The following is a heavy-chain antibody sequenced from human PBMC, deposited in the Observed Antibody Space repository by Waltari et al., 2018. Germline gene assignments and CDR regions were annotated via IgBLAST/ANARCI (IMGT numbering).Heavy chain of an antibody. CDR2: ISSSGKTI. J-gene: IGHJ4*02. Sequence: QVQLVESGGGSVTPGGPLSISCAASGFTFSDYHNDWIRQAPGKGLEWISYISSSGKTIYYADSVKGRFTISRDNAKNSLYLQMNSLRAEDTAVYYCAGGIAAAKNWGQGTLVTVSS. D-gene: IGHD6-13*01. CDR3: AGGIAAAKN. V-gene: IGHV3-11*04. CDR1: GFTFSDYH.